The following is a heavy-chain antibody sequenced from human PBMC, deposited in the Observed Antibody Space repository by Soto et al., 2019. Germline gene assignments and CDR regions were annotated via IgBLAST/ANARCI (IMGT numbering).Heavy chain of an antibody. CDR2: IYYSGST. V-gene: IGHV4-59*01. J-gene: IGHJ4*02. CDR3: AREGYSQIDY. CDR1: GGSISSYY. D-gene: IGHD5-18*01. Sequence: SETLSLTCTVSGGSISSYYWSWIRQPPGKGLEWIGYIYYSGSTNYNPSLKSRVTISVDTSKNQFSLKLSSVTAADTAVYYCAREGYSQIDYWGQGTLVTVSS.